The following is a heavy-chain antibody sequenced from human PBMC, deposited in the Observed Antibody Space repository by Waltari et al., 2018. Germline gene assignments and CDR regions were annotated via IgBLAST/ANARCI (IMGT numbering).Heavy chain of an antibody. V-gene: IGHV3-7*01. J-gene: IGHJ6*04. Sequence: EVQLVESGGGLVQPGGSLRLSCVASGFSFSTSWMSWVRQAPGKGLGGVANINEDGSEKKYVDSVKGRFTIARDNAKNSLYLQMNSLRAEDTAVYYCARVLPQVGATWFMDVWGKGTTVIVSP. CDR1: GFSFSTSW. CDR3: ARVLPQVGATWFMDV. CDR2: INEDGSEK. D-gene: IGHD1-26*01.